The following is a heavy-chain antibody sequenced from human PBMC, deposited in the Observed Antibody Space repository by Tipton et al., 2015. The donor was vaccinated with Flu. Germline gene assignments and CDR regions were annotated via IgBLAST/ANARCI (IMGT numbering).Heavy chain of an antibody. Sequence: QLVQSGAEVKKPGASVKVSCKASGYTFTGYYMHWVRQAPGQGLEWMGWINPNSGGTNYAQKFQGRVTMTRDTSISTAYMELSRLRSDDTAVYYCARSRRGLWWSGSLAWFGPWGQGTLVTVSS. D-gene: IGHD3-3*01. J-gene: IGHJ5*02. CDR3: ARSRRGLWWSGSLAWFGP. V-gene: IGHV1-2*02. CDR1: GYTFTGYY. CDR2: INPNSGGT.